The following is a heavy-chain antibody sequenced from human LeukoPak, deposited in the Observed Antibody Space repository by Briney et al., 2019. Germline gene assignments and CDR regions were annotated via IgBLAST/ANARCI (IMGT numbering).Heavy chain of an antibody. J-gene: IGHJ4*02. D-gene: IGHD3-22*01. CDR1: GGSISSSNW. Sequence: ASETLSLTCAVSGGSISSSNWWSWVRQPPGKGLEWIGEIYHSGSTNYNPSLKSRVTISVDTSKNQFSLKLSSVTAADTAVYYCARAKRGGLVYYDSSGEEFDYWGQGTLVTVSS. V-gene: IGHV4-4*02. CDR2: IYHSGST. CDR3: ARAKRGGLVYYDSSGEEFDY.